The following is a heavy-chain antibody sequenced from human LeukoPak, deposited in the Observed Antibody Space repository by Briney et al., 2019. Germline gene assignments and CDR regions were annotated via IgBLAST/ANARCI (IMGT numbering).Heavy chain of an antibody. Sequence: GGSLRLSCAASEFTFSSYGMHWVRQAPGKGLEWVAFIRYDGSNKYYADSVKGRFTISRDNSKNTLYLQMNSLRAEDTAVYYCAKDSSYGSGSYTPSAEYFQHWGQGTLVTVSS. D-gene: IGHD3-10*01. J-gene: IGHJ1*01. CDR2: IRYDGSNK. V-gene: IGHV3-30*02. CDR1: EFTFSSYG. CDR3: AKDSSYGSGSYTPSAEYFQH.